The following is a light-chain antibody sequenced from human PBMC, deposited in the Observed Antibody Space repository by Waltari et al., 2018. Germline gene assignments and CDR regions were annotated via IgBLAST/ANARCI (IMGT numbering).Light chain of an antibody. J-gene: IGLJ3*02. CDR1: NSNIVGNS. CDR3: AVWDDSLGGV. V-gene: IGLV1-44*01. CDR2: NDN. Sequence: QSVLTQPPSVSGTPGQRVTISCSGSNSNIVGNSVNWYQQLPGTAPKPLIYNDNQGPSGVPDRFSASKSGTSASLAITGLQSEDDAYYYCAVWDDSLGGVFGGGTKLTVL.